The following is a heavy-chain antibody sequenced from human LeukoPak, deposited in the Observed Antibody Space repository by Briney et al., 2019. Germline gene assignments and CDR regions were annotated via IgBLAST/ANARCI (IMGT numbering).Heavy chain of an antibody. CDR2: ISAYDGNT. J-gene: IGHJ4*02. Sequence: GGSLRLSCAASGFTFTSYGISWVRQAPGQGLEWMGWISAYDGNTNYAQKLQGRVTMTTDTSTSTAYMELRSLRSDDTAVYYCARDKGYSGYDRADYWGQGTLVTVSS. D-gene: IGHD5-12*01. CDR1: GFTFTSYG. V-gene: IGHV1-18*01. CDR3: ARDKGYSGYDRADY.